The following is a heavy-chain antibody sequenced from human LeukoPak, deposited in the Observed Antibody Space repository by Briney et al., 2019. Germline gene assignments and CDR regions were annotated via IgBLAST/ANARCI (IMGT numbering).Heavy chain of an antibody. CDR1: GFIFSNYG. D-gene: IGHD3-22*01. Sequence: GRSLRLSCSASGFIFSNYGMHWVRQAPGKGLEWVAVISYDGGNKYYADSVKGRFTISRENSKNTLYLQMNSLRADDTAVYYCAREYYDSSGYYGGVDYWGQGTLVTVSS. CDR2: ISYDGGNK. J-gene: IGHJ4*02. V-gene: IGHV3-30*03. CDR3: AREYYDSSGYYGGVDY.